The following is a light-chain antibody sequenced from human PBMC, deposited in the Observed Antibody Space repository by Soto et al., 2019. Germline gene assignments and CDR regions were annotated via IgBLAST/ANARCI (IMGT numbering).Light chain of an antibody. Sequence: EIVMTQSPATLSVSPGERATLSCRASQIVSSNLAWYQQKPGQAPRLLIYGASTRATGIPARFSGSGSGTEFTLTISSLQSADFADYYCQQYNNWPPLTFGGGTKVEIK. CDR1: QIVSSN. CDR3: QQYNNWPPLT. CDR2: GAS. V-gene: IGKV3D-15*01. J-gene: IGKJ4*01.